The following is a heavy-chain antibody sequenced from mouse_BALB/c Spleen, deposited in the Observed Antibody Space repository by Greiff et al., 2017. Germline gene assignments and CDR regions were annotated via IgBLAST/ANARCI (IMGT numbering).Heavy chain of an antibody. CDR3: ARVDLLSGFAY. V-gene: IGHV1-87*01. J-gene: IGHJ3*01. D-gene: IGHD2-1*01. CDR2: IYPGDGDT. CDR1: GYTFTSYW. Sequence: VKLQESGAELARPGASVKLSCKASGYTFTSYWMQWVKQRPGQGLEWIGAIYPGDGDTRYTQKFKGKATLTADKSSSTAYMQLSSLASEDSAVYYCARVDLLSGFAYWGQGTLVTVSA.